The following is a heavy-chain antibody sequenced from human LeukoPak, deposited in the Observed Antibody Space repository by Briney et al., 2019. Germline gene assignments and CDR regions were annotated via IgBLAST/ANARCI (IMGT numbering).Heavy chain of an antibody. CDR3: AKGGEMATIGGYFDY. Sequence: GGSLRLSCAAPGFTFDDYAMHWVRQAPGKGLEWVSGISWNSGSIGYADSVKGRFTISRDNAKNSLYLQMNSLRAEDMALYYCAKGGEMATIGGYFDYWGQGTLVTVSS. CDR1: GFTFDDYA. V-gene: IGHV3-9*03. J-gene: IGHJ4*02. CDR2: ISWNSGSI. D-gene: IGHD5-24*01.